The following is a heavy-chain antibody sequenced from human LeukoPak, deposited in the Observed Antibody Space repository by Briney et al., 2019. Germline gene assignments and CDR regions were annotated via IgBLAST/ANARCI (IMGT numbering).Heavy chain of an antibody. CDR3: ARGPDVVVVPAAMLGDQHWFDP. J-gene: IGHJ5*02. D-gene: IGHD2-2*01. CDR2: IYYSGST. V-gene: IGHV4-59*01. CDR1: GGSISSYY. Sequence: TSETLSLTCTVSGGSISSYYWSWIRQPPGKGLEWIGYIYYSGSTNYNPSLKSRVTISVDTSKNQFSLKLSSVTAADTAVYYCARGPDVVVVPAAMLGDQHWFDPWGQGTLVTVSS.